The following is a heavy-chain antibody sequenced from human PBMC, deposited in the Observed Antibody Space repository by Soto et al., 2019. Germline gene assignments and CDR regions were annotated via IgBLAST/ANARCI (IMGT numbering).Heavy chain of an antibody. CDR3: AREEYSSSSRPG. D-gene: IGHD6-6*01. Sequence: EVQLLESGGGLVQPGGSLRLSCAASGFTFSSYAMSWVRQAPGKGLEWVSTISGSGGSTYYAYAVKGRFTISRDNSKNTLYLQMTSLRDEDTAVYYCAREEYSSSSRPGWGQGTLVTVSS. CDR1: GFTFSSYA. CDR2: ISGSGGST. J-gene: IGHJ4*02. V-gene: IGHV3-23*01.